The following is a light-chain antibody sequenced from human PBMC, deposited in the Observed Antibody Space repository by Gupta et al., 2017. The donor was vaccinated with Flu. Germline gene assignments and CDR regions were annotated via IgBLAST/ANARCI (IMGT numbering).Light chain of an antibody. CDR1: SDNVGNQG. V-gene: IGLV10-54*01. CDR3: SAWDRSLNAVV. CDR2: RTN. Sequence: QAGLAQPPSVSKGLRQTATLTCTGNSDNVGNQGAACVQQHQAHPPNVLAYRTNNRPSGISERLSASRSGNTATMPITGLQPEDEADYYCSAWDRSLNAVVFGGGTKVTVL. J-gene: IGLJ2*01.